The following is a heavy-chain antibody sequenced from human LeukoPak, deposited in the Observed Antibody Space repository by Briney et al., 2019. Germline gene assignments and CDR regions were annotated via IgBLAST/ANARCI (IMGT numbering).Heavy chain of an antibody. CDR2: ISNNGGYT. J-gene: IGHJ4*02. CDR3: ARHGGWSPLSY. D-gene: IGHD6-19*01. V-gene: IGHV3-23*01. Sequence: GGSLRLSCAASGFTFSSSAMSWVRQAPGKGLEWVSAISNNGGYTYYADSVQGRFTISRDNSKSTLCLQMNSLRAEDTAVYYCARHGGWSPLSYWGRGTLVTVSS. CDR1: GFTFSSSA.